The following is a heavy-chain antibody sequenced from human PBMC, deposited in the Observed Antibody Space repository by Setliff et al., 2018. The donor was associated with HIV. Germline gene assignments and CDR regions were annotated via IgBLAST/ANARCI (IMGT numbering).Heavy chain of an antibody. D-gene: IGHD1-26*01. CDR1: GFTFSYYG. CDR3: AKDSGRFRYGGRQLPFDG. CDR2: IKWNGVVP. V-gene: IGHV3-20*04. J-gene: IGHJ4*02. Sequence: PGGSLRLSCAASGFTFSYYGMHWVRQAAGKGVEWVSSIKWNGVVPGYGDSVKGRFTVSRDNAKKSLFLQMNGLIVEDTALYYCAKDSGRFRYGGRQLPFDGWGQGTLVTVSS.